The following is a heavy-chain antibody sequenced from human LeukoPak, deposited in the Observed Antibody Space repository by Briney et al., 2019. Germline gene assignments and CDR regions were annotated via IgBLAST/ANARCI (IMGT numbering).Heavy chain of an antibody. V-gene: IGHV4-30-4*01. Sequence: SETLSLTCTVSGGSISRGDYYWSWIRQPPGKGLEWIGYIYYSGSTYYNPSLKSRVTISVDTSKNQFSLKLSSVTAADTAVYYCARVEHQDYYFDYWGQGTLVTVSS. D-gene: IGHD2-15*01. J-gene: IGHJ4*02. CDR2: IYYSGST. CDR3: ARVEHQDYYFDY. CDR1: GGSISRGDYY.